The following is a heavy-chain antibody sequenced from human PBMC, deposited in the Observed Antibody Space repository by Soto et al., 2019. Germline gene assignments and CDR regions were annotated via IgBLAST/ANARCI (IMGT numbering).Heavy chain of an antibody. D-gene: IGHD3-22*01. J-gene: IGHJ4*02. Sequence: QVQLVQSGAEVKKPGASVKVSCKASGYTFTSYGISWVRQAPGQGLEWMGWISAYNGNTNYAQKLQGRVTMTTDTFTXTXFMELRSLRSDDTAVYYCARGPLAPYYYDSSGYSDYWGQGTLVTVSS. CDR2: ISAYNGNT. CDR3: ARGPLAPYYYDSSGYSDY. CDR1: GYTFTSYG. V-gene: IGHV1-18*01.